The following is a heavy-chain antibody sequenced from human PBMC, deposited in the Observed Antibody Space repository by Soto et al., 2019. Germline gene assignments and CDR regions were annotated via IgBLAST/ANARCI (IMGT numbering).Heavy chain of an antibody. V-gene: IGHV4-39*01. CDR2: IFYTGST. CDR3: ARRPSSGYAYYFDY. J-gene: IGHJ4*02. Sequence: KTSETLSLTCSVSDDSISSSTYYWGWIRQPPGKGLEWLGYIFYTGSTYKNPSLKSRVTISADSSKNQFSVNLTSVTATDTAVYYCARRPSSGYAYYFDYWGQGTLVTVSS. CDR1: DDSISSSTYY. D-gene: IGHD3-22*01.